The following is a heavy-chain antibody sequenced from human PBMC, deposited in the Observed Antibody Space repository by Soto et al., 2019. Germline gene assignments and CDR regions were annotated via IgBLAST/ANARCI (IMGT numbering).Heavy chain of an antibody. CDR3: ARQPLRYSSSWYDGEFEY. Sequence: SETLSLTCTVSGGSVSSRSYFWGWIRQPPGKGLEWIGSIYHSGSTYYNPSLKSRLTISVDTSKNQFSLKVNSVTAVDTGVYYCARQPLRYSSSWYDGEFEYWGQGILVTVSS. J-gene: IGHJ4*02. CDR1: GGSVSSRSYF. V-gene: IGHV4-39*01. CDR2: IYHSGST. D-gene: IGHD6-13*01.